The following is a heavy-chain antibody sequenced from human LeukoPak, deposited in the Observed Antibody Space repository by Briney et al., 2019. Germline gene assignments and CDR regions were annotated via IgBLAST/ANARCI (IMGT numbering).Heavy chain of an antibody. V-gene: IGHV3-23*01. CDR1: GFTFSSYA. D-gene: IGHD2-15*01. CDR2: ISGSGGNT. Sequence: PGGSLRLSCAASGFTFSSYAMSWVRQAPGKGLEWVSVISGSGGNTYYADSVKGGFTISKDNSKNTLYLQMNSLRVEDTALYYCAKDRDGYCSGGSCYYDAFDIWGQGTMVTVSS. CDR3: AKDRDGYCSGGSCYYDAFDI. J-gene: IGHJ3*02.